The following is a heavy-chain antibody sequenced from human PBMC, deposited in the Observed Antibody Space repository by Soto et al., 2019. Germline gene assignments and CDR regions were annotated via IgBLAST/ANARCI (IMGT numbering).Heavy chain of an antibody. D-gene: IGHD4-17*01. J-gene: IGHJ4*02. CDR3: ARGPVYGDYGSAGALDG. V-gene: IGHV3-13*01. CDR1: GFTFSSYD. Sequence: RRLSCAASGFTFSSYDMHWVRQATGKGLEWVSAIGTAGDTYYPGSVKGRFTISRENAKNSLYLQMNSLRAGDTAVYYCARGPVYGDYGSAGALDGWGQGTLVTVSS. CDR2: IGTAGDT.